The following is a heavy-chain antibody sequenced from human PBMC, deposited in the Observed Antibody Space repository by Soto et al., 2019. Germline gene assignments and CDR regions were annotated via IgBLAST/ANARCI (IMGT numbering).Heavy chain of an antibody. V-gene: IGHV3-48*01. J-gene: IGHJ4*02. CDR2: ISSSSSTI. CDR3: TKETTPFWGIVTIDY. CDR1: GFTFSTYS. D-gene: IGHD3-16*01. Sequence: GSLRLSCAASGFTFSTYSMNWVRQAPGKGLEWVSYISSSSSTIFYAASVKGRFTISRDNSKNTLYLQMNSLSADDTAVYFCTKETTPFWGIVTIDYWGQGTLVTVSS.